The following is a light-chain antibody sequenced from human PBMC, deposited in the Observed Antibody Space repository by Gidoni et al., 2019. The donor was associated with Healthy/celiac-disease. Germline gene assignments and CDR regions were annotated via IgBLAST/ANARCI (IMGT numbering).Light chain of an antibody. V-gene: IGLV3-1*01. Sequence: SSQLTQPPSVSVSPGQTASITCSGDKLGANYACWYQQKPGQSPVLVISQDSKRPSGSTERFSGSTSGNTATLTISGTQAMDEADYYCQAWDSSTVVFGTGTTVTVL. CDR1: KLGANY. J-gene: IGLJ1*01. CDR3: QAWDSSTVV. CDR2: QDS.